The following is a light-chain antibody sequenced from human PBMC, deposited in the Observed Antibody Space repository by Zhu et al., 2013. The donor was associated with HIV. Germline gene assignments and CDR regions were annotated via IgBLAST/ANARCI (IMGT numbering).Light chain of an antibody. V-gene: IGKV3-20*01. CDR3: QQYGSSPLT. J-gene: IGKJ4*01. CDR2: GAS. CDR1: QSVSSSY. Sequence: EIVLTQSPGTLSLSPGERATLSCRASQSVSSSYLAWYQHKPGQAPSLLIYGASTRATGIPARFSASGSGTDFTLTISGLEPEDFAVYYCQQYGSSPLTFGGGTTMEIK.